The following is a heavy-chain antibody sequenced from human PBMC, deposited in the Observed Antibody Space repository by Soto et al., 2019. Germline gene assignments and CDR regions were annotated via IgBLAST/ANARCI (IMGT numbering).Heavy chain of an antibody. Sequence: KTSETLSLTCIVSDESISSSSYYWGWIRQPPGKGLEWIGSIYYSGRTYYNPSFKSRVTISIDTSKNQFSLKLSSVTATDTAVYYCARQRTTVVTQDYFDHWGQGALVTVSS. CDR1: DESISSSSYY. J-gene: IGHJ4*02. D-gene: IGHD2-21*02. CDR3: ARQRTTVVTQDYFDH. CDR2: IYYSGRT. V-gene: IGHV4-39*01.